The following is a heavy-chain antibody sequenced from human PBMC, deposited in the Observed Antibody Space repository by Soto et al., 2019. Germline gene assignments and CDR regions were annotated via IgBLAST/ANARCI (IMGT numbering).Heavy chain of an antibody. D-gene: IGHD1-1*01. J-gene: IGHJ5*02. Sequence: EVQLLDSGGGLEQSGGSLRLSCAASGFTFSLYGMTWIRQAPGKGLEWVSSIGGSGEYTHYADSVKGRFTISRDNSKNIIYLKMSSLRAEDAAIYYCAKAVQDYWVHDSWGQGTLVIVAS. CDR2: IGGSGEYT. CDR3: AKAVQDYWVHDS. V-gene: IGHV3-23*01. CDR1: GFTFSLYG.